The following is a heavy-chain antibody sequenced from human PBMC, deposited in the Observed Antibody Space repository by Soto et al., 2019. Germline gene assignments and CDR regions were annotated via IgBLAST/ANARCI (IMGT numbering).Heavy chain of an antibody. Sequence: PSETLSLTCTVSGGSISSYYWSWIRQPPGKGLEWIGYIYYSGSTNYNPSLKSRVTISVDTSKNQFSLKLSSVTAADTAVYYCARMVRGVRDHYYYGMDVWGQGTRSPSP. V-gene: IGHV4-59*01. D-gene: IGHD3-10*01. CDR3: ARMVRGVRDHYYYGMDV. J-gene: IGHJ6*02. CDR2: IYYSGST. CDR1: GGSISSYY.